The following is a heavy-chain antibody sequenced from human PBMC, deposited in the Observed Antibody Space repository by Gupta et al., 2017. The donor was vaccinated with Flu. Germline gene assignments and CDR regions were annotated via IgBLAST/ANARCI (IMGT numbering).Heavy chain of an antibody. Sequence: EVQLVESGGGLVKPGGSLRLSCAASGFTFSSYSMNWVRQAPGKGLEWVSSISSSSSYIYYADSVKGRFTISRDNAKNSLYLQMNSLRAEDTAVYYCARAPGVLGSGWYRGDYWGQGTLVTVSS. V-gene: IGHV3-21*01. CDR2: ISSSSSYI. D-gene: IGHD6-19*01. CDR1: GFTFSSYS. CDR3: ARAPGVLGSGWYRGDY. J-gene: IGHJ4*02.